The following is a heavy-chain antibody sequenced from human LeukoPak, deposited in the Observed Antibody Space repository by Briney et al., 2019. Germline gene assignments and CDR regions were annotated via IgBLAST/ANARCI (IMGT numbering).Heavy chain of an antibody. D-gene: IGHD3-10*01. Sequence: GASLRLSCAASGFIFSGYGMHWVRQAPGKGLEWVALISHDETTQHYVDSVKGRFTISRDNSKNTLYLQMNNLRVDDTAVYYCAKDRIIISFGCVSKHWGQGTLVTV. CDR1: GFIFSGYG. CDR3: AKDRIIISFGCVSKH. CDR2: ISHDETTQ. J-gene: IGHJ1*01. V-gene: IGHV3-30*18.